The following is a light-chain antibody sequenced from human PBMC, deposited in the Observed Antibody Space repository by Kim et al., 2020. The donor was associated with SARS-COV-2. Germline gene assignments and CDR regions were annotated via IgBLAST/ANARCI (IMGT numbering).Light chain of an antibody. CDR1: RVGGRG. CDR3: QAWDSSTGV. Sequence: VGPGQTAGSRGSGGRVGGRGGGGGRQKPGQSPVLVIYQDSKRPSGIPERFSGSNSGNTATLTISGTQAMDEADYYCQAWDSSTGVFGGGTQLTVL. CDR2: QDS. J-gene: IGLJ3*02. V-gene: IGLV3-1*01.